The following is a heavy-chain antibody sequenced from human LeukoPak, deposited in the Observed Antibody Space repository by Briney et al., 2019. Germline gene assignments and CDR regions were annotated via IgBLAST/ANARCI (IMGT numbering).Heavy chain of an antibody. CDR2: LRGNGDT. D-gene: IGHD3-10*01. CDR1: GFTFSSYA. V-gene: IGHV3-23*01. CDR3: ASRDYYGSGTYYNPLHY. J-gene: IGHJ4*02. Sequence: GGSLTLSCTASGFTFSSYAMSWVREAPARGLEWVSSLRGNGDTFYADFVKGRFTISRDNSRNTLYLQMNSLRAEDTAVYYCASRDYYGSGTYYNPLHYWGQGTLVTVSS.